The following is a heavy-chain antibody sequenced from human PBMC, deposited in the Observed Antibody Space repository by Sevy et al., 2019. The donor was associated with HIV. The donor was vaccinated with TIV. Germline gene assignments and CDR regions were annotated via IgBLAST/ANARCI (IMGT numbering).Heavy chain of an antibody. D-gene: IGHD3-16*01. V-gene: IGHV1-18*01. CDR3: ARDRDYDYIWGTFPYRDY. J-gene: IGHJ4*02. CDR2: ISAYKGNT. Sequence: ASVKVSCKASGYTFTSYGISWVRQAPGQGLEWMGWISAYKGNTNYAQKFQGRVTMTTDTSTFTAYMELRSIRYDETAVYYCARDRDYDYIWGTFPYRDYWGQGTLVTASS. CDR1: GYTFTSYG.